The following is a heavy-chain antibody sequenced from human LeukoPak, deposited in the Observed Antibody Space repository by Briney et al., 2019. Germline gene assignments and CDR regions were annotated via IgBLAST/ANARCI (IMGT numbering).Heavy chain of an antibody. CDR2: ISSSSSYI. V-gene: IGHV3-21*01. D-gene: IGHD6-13*01. CDR1: GFTFSSYS. J-gene: IGHJ3*02. Sequence: MTGGSLRLSCAASGFTFSSYSMNWVRQAPGKGLEWVSSISSSSSYIYYADSVKGRFTISRDNAKNSLYLQMNSLRAEDTAVYYCARDSAAGTDDAFDIWGQGTMVTVSS. CDR3: ARDSAAGTDDAFDI.